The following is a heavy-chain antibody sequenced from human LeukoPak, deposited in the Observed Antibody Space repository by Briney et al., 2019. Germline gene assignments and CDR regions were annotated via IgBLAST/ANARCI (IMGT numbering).Heavy chain of an antibody. Sequence: GGSLRLSCAASGITFSSYAMTWVRQAPGKGLEWVSSISGSGDRTMYADSVKGRFTISRDNFKNTLYLQMNSLRAEDTAVYHCAKDPNGDYIGAFDMWGQGTMVTVSS. CDR2: ISGSGDRT. CDR3: AKDPNGDYIGAFDM. V-gene: IGHV3-23*01. J-gene: IGHJ3*02. D-gene: IGHD4-17*01. CDR1: GITFSSYA.